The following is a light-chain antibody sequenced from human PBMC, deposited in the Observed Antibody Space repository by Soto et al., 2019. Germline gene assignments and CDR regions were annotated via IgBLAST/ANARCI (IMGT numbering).Light chain of an antibody. Sequence: DIQMTQSPSTLSGSVGDRVTITCRASQTISSWLAWYQQKPGTAPKLLIYKASSLESGVPSRFSGSGSGTEFTLTISSLQPDDFATYYCQQYNSYPWTFGQGTKVDIK. V-gene: IGKV1-5*03. CDR1: QTISSW. CDR3: QQYNSYPWT. J-gene: IGKJ1*01. CDR2: KAS.